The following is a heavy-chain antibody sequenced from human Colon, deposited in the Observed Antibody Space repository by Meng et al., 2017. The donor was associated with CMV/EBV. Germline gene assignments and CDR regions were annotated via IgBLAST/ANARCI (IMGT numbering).Heavy chain of an antibody. Sequence: SLMLSCATSGFTISSSYMALIRQTPGKGLEWVALIYSGGSTYYADSVKGRLTISRDDSTDTLFLQMNNLQVEDTGLYYCARGPMIAEGVWGLGTLVTVSS. D-gene: IGHD2-21*01. CDR1: GFTISSSY. J-gene: IGHJ4*02. V-gene: IGHV3-66*02. CDR2: IYSGGST. CDR3: ARGPMIAEGV.